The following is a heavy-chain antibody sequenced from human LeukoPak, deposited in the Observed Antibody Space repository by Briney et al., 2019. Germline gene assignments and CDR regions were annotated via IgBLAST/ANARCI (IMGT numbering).Heavy chain of an antibody. J-gene: IGHJ3*02. Sequence: AGGSLRLSCAASGFTFSSYAMHWVRQAPGKGLEWVAVISYDGSNKYYADSVKGRFTISRDNSKNTLYLQMNSLRAEDTAVYYWSKNPSFPDAFDIWGQRTMVTVSS. CDR1: GFTFSSYA. CDR3: SKNPSFPDAFDI. V-gene: IGHV3-30-3*02. CDR2: ISYDGSNK.